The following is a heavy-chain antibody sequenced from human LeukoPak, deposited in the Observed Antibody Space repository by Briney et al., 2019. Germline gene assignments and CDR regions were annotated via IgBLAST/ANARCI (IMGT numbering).Heavy chain of an antibody. V-gene: IGHV3-73*01. CDR1: GFTFSGSA. J-gene: IGHJ4*02. Sequence: AGGSLRLSXAASGFTFSGSAMHWVRQASGKGLEWVGRIRSKANSYATAYAASVKGRFTVSRDDSKNTAYLQMNSLKTEDTAVYYCTTKIDYWGQGTLVTVSS. CDR2: IRSKANSYAT. CDR3: TTKIDY.